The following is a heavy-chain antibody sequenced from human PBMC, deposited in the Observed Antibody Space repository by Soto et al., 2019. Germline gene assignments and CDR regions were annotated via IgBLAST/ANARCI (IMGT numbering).Heavy chain of an antibody. CDR2: ISYEGSNT. Sequence: GVSLRLSCVASGFTFDTYGIHWVRQAPGKGLQWVALISYEGSNTYYADSVRGRFTISRDNSKNTLYLQMNTLRPEDTGLYYCARVTPGNNLYYFSGLDFWGQGTSVTVSS. CDR3: ARVTPGNNLYYFSGLDF. J-gene: IGHJ6*02. V-gene: IGHV3-30-3*01. D-gene: IGHD1-1*01. CDR1: GFTFDTYG.